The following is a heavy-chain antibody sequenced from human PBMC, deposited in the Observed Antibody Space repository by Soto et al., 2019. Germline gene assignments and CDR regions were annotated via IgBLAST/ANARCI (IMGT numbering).Heavy chain of an antibody. CDR2: INHCGST. V-gene: IGHV4-34*01. Sequence: QVQLQQWGAGLLKPSETLALTCAVYGGSFSGYYWNWIRQPPGKGLEWIGEINHCGSTNYNPSLSSRVTISVDTSKNQFSLQLSSVTAADTAVYYCARGGAGGLIATAVPRGYWGQGTLVTVSS. J-gene: IGHJ4*02. CDR1: GGSFSGYY. CDR3: ARGGAGGLIATAVPRGY. D-gene: IGHD6-13*01.